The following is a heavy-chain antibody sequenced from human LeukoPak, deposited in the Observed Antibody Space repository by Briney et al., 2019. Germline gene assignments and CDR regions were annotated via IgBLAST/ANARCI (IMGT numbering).Heavy chain of an antibody. D-gene: IGHD6-19*01. Sequence: GGSLRLSCAASGFTFSSYAMSWVRQAPGKGLEWVSAISGSGGSTYYADSVKGRFTISRDNSKNTLYLQMNSLRAEDTAVYYCAKVHSSGWYRPNYFGYWGQGTLVTVSS. CDR1: GFTFSSYA. V-gene: IGHV3-23*01. CDR2: ISGSGGST. CDR3: AKVHSSGWYRPNYFGY. J-gene: IGHJ4*02.